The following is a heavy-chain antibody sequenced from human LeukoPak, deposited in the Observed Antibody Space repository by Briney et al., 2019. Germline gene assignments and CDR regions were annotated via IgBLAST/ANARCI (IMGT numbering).Heavy chain of an antibody. Sequence: SQTLSLTCSISGDSVSSNSAAWNCIRQSPSRGLEWLGRTYYRSKWYNDYAVSVKSRITINPDTYKIQFSLQLNSVTPEDTAVYYCARAWQRFDYWGQGTLVTVS. CDR3: ARAWQRFDY. V-gene: IGHV6-1*01. J-gene: IGHJ4*02. CDR2: TYYRSKWYN. CDR1: GDSVSSNSAA. D-gene: IGHD6-25*01.